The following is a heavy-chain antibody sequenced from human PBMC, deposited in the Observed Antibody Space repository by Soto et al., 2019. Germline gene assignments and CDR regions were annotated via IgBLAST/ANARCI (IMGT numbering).Heavy chain of an antibody. CDR1: GGTFSSYA. CDR3: ARDHESRAYFDY. D-gene: IGHD3-22*01. Sequence: ASVKVSCKASGGTFSSYAISWVRQAPGQGLEWMGGIIPIFGTANYAQKFQGRVTITADESTSTAYMELSSLRSEDTAVYYCARDHESRAYFDYSGQGTLVTVSS. CDR2: IIPIFGTA. J-gene: IGHJ4*02. V-gene: IGHV1-69*13.